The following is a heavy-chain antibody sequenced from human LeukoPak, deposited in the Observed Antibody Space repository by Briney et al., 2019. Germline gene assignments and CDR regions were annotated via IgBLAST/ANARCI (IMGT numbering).Heavy chain of an antibody. Sequence: PSETLSLTCAVSGYSISSGYYWGWIRQPPGKGLEWIGSIYHSGSTYYNPSLKSRVTISVDTSKNQFSLKLSSVTAADTAVYYCARLYCGGDCCYDAFDIWGQGTMVTVSS. V-gene: IGHV4-38-2*01. D-gene: IGHD2-21*02. CDR1: GYSISSGYY. CDR3: ARLYCGGDCCYDAFDI. CDR2: IYHSGST. J-gene: IGHJ3*02.